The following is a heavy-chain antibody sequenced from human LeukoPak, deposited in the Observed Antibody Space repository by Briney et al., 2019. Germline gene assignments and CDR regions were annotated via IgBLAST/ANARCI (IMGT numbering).Heavy chain of an antibody. D-gene: IGHD3-22*01. CDR2: IYYSGRA. V-gene: IGHV4-39*01. J-gene: IGHJ1*01. CDR3: ARRRYYDSTGYLD. CDR1: GGSISSSSYY. Sequence: PSETLSLTCSVSGGSISSSSYYWGWIRQPPGKELEWIGEIYYSGRAYYNSSLKSRLTISVDTSWNQFSLTLSSVTAADMGVYYCARRRYYDSTGYLDWGQGTLVSVST.